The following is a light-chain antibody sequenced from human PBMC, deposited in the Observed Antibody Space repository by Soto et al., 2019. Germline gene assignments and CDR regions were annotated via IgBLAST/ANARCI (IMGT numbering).Light chain of an antibody. J-gene: IGKJ3*01. CDR1: QSVRNNY. CDR2: GAS. CDR3: QHHSYSPPFT. V-gene: IGKV3-20*01. Sequence: ELALTQSPGTLYLSPGERATLSCRASQSVRNNYLAWYQQRPGQAPRLLIYGASQTATGIPDRVSGGGSGTDFTLTISRLEPEDFAVYYCQHHSYSPPFTSGPGTKVDIK.